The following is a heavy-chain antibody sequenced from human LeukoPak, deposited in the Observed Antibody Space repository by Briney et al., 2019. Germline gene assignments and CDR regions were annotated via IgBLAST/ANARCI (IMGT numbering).Heavy chain of an antibody. D-gene: IGHD5-18*01. J-gene: IGHJ4*02. Sequence: GGSLRLSCAASGFTFSGYYMTWIRQAPGKGLEWVSYISSSGDNIYYVDSVKGRFTISRDNAKNTLYLQMNSLRAEDTAVYYCARDTEYSYGWSPANNFFDYWGQGTLVTVSS. CDR3: ARDTEYSYGWSPANNFFDY. V-gene: IGHV3-11*04. CDR2: ISSSGDNI. CDR1: GFTFSGYY.